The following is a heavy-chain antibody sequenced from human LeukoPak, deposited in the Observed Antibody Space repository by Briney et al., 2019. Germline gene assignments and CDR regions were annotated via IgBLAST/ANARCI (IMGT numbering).Heavy chain of an antibody. CDR2: MNPNSGNT. V-gene: IGHV1-8*02. D-gene: IGHD4-17*01. J-gene: IGHJ5*02. Sequence: GASVKVSCKASGYTFTSYGISWVRQAPGQGLEWMGWMNPNSGNTGYAQKFQGRVTMTRNTSISTAYMELSSLRSEDTAVYYCAIQAYGEVWFDPWGQGTLVTVSS. CDR1: GYTFTSYG. CDR3: AIQAYGEVWFDP.